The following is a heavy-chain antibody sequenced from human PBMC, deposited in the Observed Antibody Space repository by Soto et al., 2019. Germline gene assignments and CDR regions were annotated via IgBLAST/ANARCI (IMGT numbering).Heavy chain of an antibody. J-gene: IGHJ4*02. CDR2: MQPSTGRT. Sequence: VASVKVSCKASGYSFTRLYINWVRQTAGQGLEWMGWMQPSTGRTGYAQKFQGRVTMTRDTSINTAYMELTTLTSDDTAFYYCARGVSAGVDYWGQGTLVTVSS. V-gene: IGHV1-8*01. D-gene: IGHD1-26*01. CDR1: GYSFTRLY. CDR3: ARGVSAGVDY.